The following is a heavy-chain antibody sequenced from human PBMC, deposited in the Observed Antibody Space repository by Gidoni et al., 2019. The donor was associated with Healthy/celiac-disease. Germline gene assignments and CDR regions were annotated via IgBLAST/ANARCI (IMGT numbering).Heavy chain of an antibody. CDR3: AKNPSFLAYCGGDCYPQGGNWFDP. CDR1: GFTFSSYD. J-gene: IGHJ5*02. D-gene: IGHD2-21*02. Sequence: EVQLLESGGGLVQPGGSLRLSCAASGFTFSSYDMSWVRRAPGKGLEWVSAISGSGGSTYYADSVKGRFTISRDNSKNTLYLQMNSLRAEDTAVYYCAKNPSFLAYCGGDCYPQGGNWFDPWGQGTLVTVSS. V-gene: IGHV3-23*01. CDR2: ISGSGGST.